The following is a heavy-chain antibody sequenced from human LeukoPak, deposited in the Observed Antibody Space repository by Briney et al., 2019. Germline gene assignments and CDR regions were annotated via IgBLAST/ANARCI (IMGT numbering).Heavy chain of an antibody. CDR3: ARAQWELLVWDY. Sequence: SETLSLTCTVSGGSISSYYWSWIRQPPGKGLEWIGYIYYSGSTNYNPSLKSRVTISVDTSKNQFSLKLSSVTAADTAVNYCARAQWELLVWDYWGQGTLVTVSS. V-gene: IGHV4-59*01. CDR1: GGSISSYY. J-gene: IGHJ4*02. CDR2: IYYSGST. D-gene: IGHD1-26*01.